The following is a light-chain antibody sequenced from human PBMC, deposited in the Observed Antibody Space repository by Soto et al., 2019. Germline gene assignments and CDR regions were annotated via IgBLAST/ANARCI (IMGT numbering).Light chain of an antibody. J-gene: IGKJ5*01. Sequence: EIVLTQSPGTRSLSPGERATLSCRASQSVPRNYLAWYQQKPGQAPRLLIYGTSSRATGIPDRFSGSGSGTDFTLTISRLEPEDFAVFYCQQYGRSITFGQGTRLEIK. V-gene: IGKV3-20*01. CDR3: QQYGRSIT. CDR1: QSVPRNY. CDR2: GTS.